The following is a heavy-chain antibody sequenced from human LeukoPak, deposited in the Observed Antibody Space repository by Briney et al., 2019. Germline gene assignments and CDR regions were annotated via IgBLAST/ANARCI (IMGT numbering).Heavy chain of an antibody. CDR2: INHSGST. Sequence: SETLSLTCAVYGGSFSGYYWSWIRQPPGKGLEWIGEINHSGSTNYNPSLKSRVTISVDTSKNQFSLKLSSVTAADTAVYYCARAEYDFWSGGSGWFDPWGQGTLVTVSS. CDR1: GGSFSGYY. D-gene: IGHD3-3*01. V-gene: IGHV4-34*01. CDR3: ARAEYDFWSGGSGWFDP. J-gene: IGHJ5*02.